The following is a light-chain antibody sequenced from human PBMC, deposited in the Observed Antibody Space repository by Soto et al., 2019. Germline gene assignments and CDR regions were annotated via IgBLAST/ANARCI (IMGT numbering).Light chain of an antibody. V-gene: IGLV3-21*04. Sequence: SYELTQPPSVSVAPGKTARITCGGNNIGSKSVQWYQQKPGQAPVVVMYYDSDRPSGIPERFSGAKSGNTATLTISRVEAGDEADYYCQVWDKGSDHAVFGGGTQLTVL. CDR1: NIGSKS. CDR2: YDS. J-gene: IGLJ7*01. CDR3: QVWDKGSDHAV.